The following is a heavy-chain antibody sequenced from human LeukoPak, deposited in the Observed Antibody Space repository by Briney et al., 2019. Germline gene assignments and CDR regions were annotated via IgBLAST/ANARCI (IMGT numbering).Heavy chain of an antibody. Sequence: SETLSLTSTVSGGSIRSNFWSWMRQSPGKGLEGSGYIYYRGSTDYNPSLKSRVTISVDTSKHQYSLKLSSVTAADTAVYYCARQNYDEENYHYYGLDVWGQGTTVTVSS. CDR2: IYYRGST. J-gene: IGHJ6*02. V-gene: IGHV4-59*08. CDR1: GGSIRSNF. CDR3: ARQNYDEENYHYYGLDV. D-gene: IGHD3-3*01.